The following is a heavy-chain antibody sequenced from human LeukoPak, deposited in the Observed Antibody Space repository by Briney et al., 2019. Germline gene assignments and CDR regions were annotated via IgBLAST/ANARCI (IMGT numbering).Heavy chain of an antibody. V-gene: IGHV3-23*01. CDR1: GFTFSSYA. CDR2: IGGSGGST. CDR3: AKQVSSFYYYYYGMDV. D-gene: IGHD5/OR15-5a*01. Sequence: GGSLRLSCAASGFTFSSYAMSWVRQAPGKGLEWVSAIGGSGGSTYYADSVKGRFTISRDNSKNTLYLQMNSLRAEDTAVYYCAKQVSSFYYYYYGMDVWGQGTTVTVSS. J-gene: IGHJ6*02.